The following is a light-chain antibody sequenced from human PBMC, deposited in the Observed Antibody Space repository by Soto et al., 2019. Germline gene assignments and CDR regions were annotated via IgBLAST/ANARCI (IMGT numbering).Light chain of an antibody. J-gene: IGLJ1*01. CDR2: EVT. V-gene: IGLV2-8*01. CDR1: SGDIGGYDY. Sequence: QSALTQPPSASGSPGQSVTISCTGTSGDIGGYDYVSWYQQHPGKAPKLMIYEVTKRPLGVPDRFSGSKSGNTASLTVSGLQAEDEADYYCSSYTTSSALQVFGTGTKLTVL. CDR3: SSYTTSSALQV.